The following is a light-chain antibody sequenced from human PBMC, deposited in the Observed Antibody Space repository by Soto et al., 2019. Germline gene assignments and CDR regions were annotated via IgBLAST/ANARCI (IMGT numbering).Light chain of an antibody. Sequence: QAVVTQPASVSGSPGQSITISCTGTSSDVGGYNYVSWYQHHPGNAPKLLIYDVSTRPSGVSNRFSGSKSGNTASLTISGLQAEDEADYYCSSYTRSSTRVFGTETKLTVL. CDR3: SSYTRSSTRV. CDR1: SSDVGGYNY. CDR2: DVS. V-gene: IGLV2-14*03. J-gene: IGLJ1*01.